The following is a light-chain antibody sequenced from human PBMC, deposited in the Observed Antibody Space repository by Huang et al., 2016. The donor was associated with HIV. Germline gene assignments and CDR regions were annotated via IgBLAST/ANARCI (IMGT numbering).Light chain of an antibody. CDR1: QPINTY. CDR3: QQSYSMPIT. V-gene: IGKV1-39*01. Sequence: DIQVTQSPSSLSASVGERVTITCRASQPINTYLNWYQQKPGKAPKLLIYDSSTLQSGVPSRFSGSGSGTDFTLTISSLQPEDFATYYCQQSYSMPITFGLGTRLEI. J-gene: IGKJ5*01. CDR2: DSS.